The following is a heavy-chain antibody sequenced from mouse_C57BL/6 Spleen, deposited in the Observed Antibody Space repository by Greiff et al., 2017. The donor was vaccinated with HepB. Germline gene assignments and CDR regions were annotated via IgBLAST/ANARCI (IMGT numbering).Heavy chain of an antibody. J-gene: IGHJ3*01. D-gene: IGHD1-1*01. Sequence: QVQLQQPGAELVKPGASVKLSCKASGYTFPSYWMQWVKQRPGQGLGWVGEIDPSDSYTNYNQKFKGKATLTVDTSSSTAYMQLSSLTSEDSAVYYCASAFYYGSISAWFAEGGQGILVTVDA. CDR2: IDPSDSYT. CDR1: GYTFPSYW. CDR3: ASAFYYGSISAWFAE. V-gene: IGHV1-50*01.